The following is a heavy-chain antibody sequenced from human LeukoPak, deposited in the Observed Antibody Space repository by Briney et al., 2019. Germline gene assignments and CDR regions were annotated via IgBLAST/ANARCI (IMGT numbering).Heavy chain of an antibody. J-gene: IGHJ6*02. CDR3: ARDRDDYVWGSYRYYGYCYYGMDV. D-gene: IGHD3-16*02. CDR1: GFTVSSYW. Sequence: PGGSLRLSCAASGFTVSSYWMSWVRQAPGKGLEWVANIKQDGSEQYYVDSVKGRFTISRDNAKNSLYLQMNSLRAEDTAVYYCARDRDDYVWGSYRYYGYCYYGMDVWGQGTTVTVSS. CDR2: IKQDGSEQ. V-gene: IGHV3-7*01.